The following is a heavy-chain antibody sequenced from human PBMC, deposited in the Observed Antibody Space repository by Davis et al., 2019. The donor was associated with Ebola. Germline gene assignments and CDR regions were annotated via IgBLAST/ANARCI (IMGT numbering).Heavy chain of an antibody. CDR1: GFTFSSFS. J-gene: IGHJ5*02. CDR2: IGHNNWAI. D-gene: IGHD3-10*01. Sequence: GESLKISCAASGFTFSSFSINWVRQAPGKGLEWLSYIGHNNWAIFYADSVKGRFIISGDSAKNSVYLQMNSLRDDDTAVYYCVRDDDASGPYVHAESWGQGTMVTVSS. V-gene: IGHV3-48*02. CDR3: VRDDDASGPYVHAES.